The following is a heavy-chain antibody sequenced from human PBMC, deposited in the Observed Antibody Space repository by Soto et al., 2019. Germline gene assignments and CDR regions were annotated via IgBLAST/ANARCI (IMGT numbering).Heavy chain of an antibody. V-gene: IGHV3-23*01. CDR3: AKGDDFWSGQQNYYYYYGMDV. Sequence: GGSLRLSCAASGFTFSSYAMSWVRQAPGKGLEWVSAISGSGGSTYYADSVKGRFTISRDNSKNTLYLQMNSLRAEDTAVYYCAKGDDFWSGQQNYYYYYGMDVWGQGTTVTVSS. D-gene: IGHD3-3*01. J-gene: IGHJ6*02. CDR1: GFTFSSYA. CDR2: ISGSGGST.